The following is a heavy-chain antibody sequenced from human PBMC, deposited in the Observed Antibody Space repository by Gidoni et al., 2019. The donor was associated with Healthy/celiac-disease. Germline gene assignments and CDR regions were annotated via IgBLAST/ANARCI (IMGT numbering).Heavy chain of an antibody. J-gene: IGHJ3*02. CDR3: ATVPTEYYDSSGYFYAFDI. V-gene: IGHV1-24*01. CDR2: FDPEDGET. Sequence: QVQLVQSGAEAKKPGASVKASCKVSGYTLTELSMHSVRQAPGKGLEWMGGFDPEDGETIYAQKFQGRVTMTGDTSTDTDYMELSSLRSEDTAVYYCATVPTEYYDSSGYFYAFDIWGEGTMVTVSS. D-gene: IGHD3-22*01. CDR1: GYTLTELS.